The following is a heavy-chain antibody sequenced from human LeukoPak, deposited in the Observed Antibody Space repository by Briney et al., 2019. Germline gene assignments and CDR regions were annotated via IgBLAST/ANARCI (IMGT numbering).Heavy chain of an antibody. V-gene: IGHV1-2*02. J-gene: IGHJ6*02. Sequence: GASVKVSCKASGYTCTGYYIHWVRQGPGQGLEWMGWINPNNGGTNSAQKFQDRVAMTRDTSISTAYMELSRLRSDDTAVYYCARGDYYHAMDVWGQGTTVTVSS. CDR2: INPNNGGT. CDR1: GYTCTGYY. CDR3: ARGDYYHAMDV. D-gene: IGHD2-21*01.